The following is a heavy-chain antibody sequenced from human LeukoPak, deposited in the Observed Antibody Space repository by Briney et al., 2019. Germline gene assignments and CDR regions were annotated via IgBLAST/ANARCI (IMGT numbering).Heavy chain of an antibody. D-gene: IGHD3-22*01. J-gene: IGHJ4*02. CDR1: GGSFSGYY. CDR2: INHSGST. CDR3: AREVYYYDSSGYYDY. Sequence: SEALSLTCAVYGGSFSGYYWSWIRQPPGKGLEWIGEINHSGSTNCNPSLKSRVTISVDTSKNQFSLKLSSVTAADTAVYYCAREVYYYDSSGYYDYWGQGTLVTVSS. V-gene: IGHV4-34*01.